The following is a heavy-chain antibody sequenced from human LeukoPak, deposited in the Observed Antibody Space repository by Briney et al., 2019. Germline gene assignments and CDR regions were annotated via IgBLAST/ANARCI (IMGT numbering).Heavy chain of an antibody. V-gene: IGHV4-39*01. CDR1: GGSISSSSYY. CDR2: IYYSGST. Sequence: PSETLSLTCTVSGGSISSSSYYWGWIRQPPGKGLEWIGSIYYSGSTYYNPSFKSRVTISVDTSKNQFSLKLSSVTAADTAVYYCARKLYLSSSSYHFDYWGQGTLVTVSS. J-gene: IGHJ4*02. CDR3: ARKLYLSSSSYHFDY. D-gene: IGHD6-6*01.